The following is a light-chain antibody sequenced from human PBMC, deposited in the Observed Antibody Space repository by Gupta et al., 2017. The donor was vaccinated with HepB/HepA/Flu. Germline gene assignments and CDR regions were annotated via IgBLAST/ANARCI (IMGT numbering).Light chain of an antibody. Sequence: QSALTQPASVSGSPGQSITISCTGTSSDVGSYNLVSWYQQHPGKAPKLMIYEVSKRPSGVSNRFSASKSGNTASLTISGLQAEDEADYYCCSYAGSSIPFGGGTKLTVL. CDR2: EVS. CDR1: SSDVGSYNL. V-gene: IGLV2-23*02. J-gene: IGLJ2*01. CDR3: CSYAGSSIP.